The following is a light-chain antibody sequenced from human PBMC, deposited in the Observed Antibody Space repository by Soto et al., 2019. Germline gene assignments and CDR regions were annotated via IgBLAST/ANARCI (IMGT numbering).Light chain of an antibody. CDR1: SSDVGGYNY. V-gene: IGLV2-14*01. CDR3: SSYTSSSTLLV. Sequence: QSALTQPACVSGSPGQSITISCAGTSSDVGGYNYVSWYQQHPGKAPKLMIYEVSNRPSGVSNRFSGSKSGNTASLTISGLQAEDEADYYCSSYTSSSTLLVFGGGTKVTV. CDR2: EVS. J-gene: IGLJ2*01.